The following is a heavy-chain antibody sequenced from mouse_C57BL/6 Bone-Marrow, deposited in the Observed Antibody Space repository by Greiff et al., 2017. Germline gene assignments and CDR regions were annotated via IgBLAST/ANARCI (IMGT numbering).Heavy chain of an antibody. D-gene: IGHD4-1*01. CDR1: GYSFTGYY. CDR3: ARLGHFDY. V-gene: IGHV1-42*01. J-gene: IGHJ2*01. Sequence: EVQLQQSGPELVKPGASVKISCKASGYSFTGYYMNWVKQSPEKSLEWIGEINPSTGGTTYNQKFKAKATLTVDKSSSTAYMQLKSLTSEDSAVYYCARLGHFDYWGQGTTLTVSS. CDR2: INPSTGGT.